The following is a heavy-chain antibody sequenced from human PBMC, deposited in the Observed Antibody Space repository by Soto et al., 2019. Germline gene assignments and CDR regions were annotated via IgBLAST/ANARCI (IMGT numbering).Heavy chain of an antibody. CDR2: ISGNGEII. Sequence: GGSLRLTCAASGFTFSDYYIHWIRRAPGKGLEWISYISGNGEIIQYAASARGRFTISRDHADNSVYLEMESLRAEDTAFYYCARDVDADFRTDFDYWGRGTLVTVSS. J-gene: IGHJ4*02. V-gene: IGHV3-11*01. CDR1: GFTFSDYY. CDR3: ARDVDADFRTDFDY.